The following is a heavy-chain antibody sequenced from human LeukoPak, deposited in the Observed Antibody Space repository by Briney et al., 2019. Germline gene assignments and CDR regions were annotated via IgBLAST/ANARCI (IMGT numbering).Heavy chain of an antibody. CDR2: IIPIFGTA. CDR3: ARDSSGPVEFAY. D-gene: IGHD6-19*01. Sequence: ASVKVSCKASGGTFRSYAISWVRQAPGQGLEWMGGIIPIFGTANYAQKFQGRVTITTDESTSTAYMELSSLRSEDTAVYYCARDSSGPVEFAYWGQGTLVTVSS. CDR1: GGTFRSYA. V-gene: IGHV1-69*05. J-gene: IGHJ4*02.